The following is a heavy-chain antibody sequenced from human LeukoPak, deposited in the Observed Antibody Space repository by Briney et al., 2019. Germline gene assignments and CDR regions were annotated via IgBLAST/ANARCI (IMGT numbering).Heavy chain of an antibody. Sequence: GGSLRLSCAASGFTFRTYAMSWVRQAPGKGLEWVSAVSGSGTTTYYADSVKGRFSISRDNSKNTLYLQMNSLRAEDTAIYYCARSESRGYSGYDYYAFDIWGQGTMVTVSS. D-gene: IGHD5-12*01. CDR1: GFTFRTYA. J-gene: IGHJ3*02. CDR2: VSGSGTTT. V-gene: IGHV3-23*01. CDR3: ARSESRGYSGYDYYAFDI.